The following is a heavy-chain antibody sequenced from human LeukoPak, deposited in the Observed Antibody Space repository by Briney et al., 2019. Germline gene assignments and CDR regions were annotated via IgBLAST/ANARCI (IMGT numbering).Heavy chain of an antibody. V-gene: IGHV1-18*01. CDR1: GYTFTSYG. D-gene: IGHD1-7*01. J-gene: IGHJ5*02. CDR3: ARDPWNYGEDWFDP. Sequence: ASVKVSCKASGYTFTSYGISWVRQPPGQGLEWMGWISAYNGNTNYAQKLQGRVTMTTDTSTSTAYMELRSLRSDDTAVYYCARDPWNYGEDWFDPWGQGTLVTVSS. CDR2: ISAYNGNT.